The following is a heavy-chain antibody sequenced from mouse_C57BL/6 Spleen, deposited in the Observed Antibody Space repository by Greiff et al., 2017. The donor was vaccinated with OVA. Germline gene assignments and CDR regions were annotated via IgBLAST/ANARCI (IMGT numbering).Heavy chain of an antibody. CDR2: INPNNGGT. CDR3: ARYYGSRGWYFDV. D-gene: IGHD1-1*01. CDR1: GYTFTDYY. J-gene: IGHJ1*03. V-gene: IGHV1-26*01. Sequence: VQLKQSGPELVKPGASVKISCKASGYTFTDYYMNWVKQSHGKSLEWIGDINPNNGGTSYNQKFKGKATLTVDKSSSTAYMELRSLTSEDSAVYYCARYYGSRGWYFDVWGTGTTVTVSS.